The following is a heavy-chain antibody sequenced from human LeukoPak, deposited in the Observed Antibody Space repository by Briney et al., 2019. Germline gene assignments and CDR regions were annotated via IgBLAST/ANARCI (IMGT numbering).Heavy chain of an antibody. D-gene: IGHD3-3*01. Sequence: SETLSLTCTVSGGSITSTSFYWAWIRQPPGKGLEWIGTIYYSGTTYYNPSLKSRVTISVDTSKNQFSLKLSSVTAADTAVYYCARSDFWSGYSDYWGQGTLVTVSS. J-gene: IGHJ4*02. CDR3: ARSDFWSGYSDY. CDR2: IYYSGTT. CDR1: GGSITSTSFY. V-gene: IGHV4-39*07.